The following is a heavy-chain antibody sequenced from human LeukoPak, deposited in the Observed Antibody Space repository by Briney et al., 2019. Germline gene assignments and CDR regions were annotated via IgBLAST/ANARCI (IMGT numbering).Heavy chain of an antibody. CDR2: IIPIFGTA. J-gene: IGHJ3*02. CDR1: GGTFSSYA. CDR3: ARAKGSGGYEDAFDI. V-gene: IGHV1-69*13. D-gene: IGHD3-10*01. Sequence: SVKVSCKASGGTFSSYAISWVRQAPGQGLEWMGGIIPIFGTANYAQKFQGRVTITADESTSTAYMELSSLRSEDTAVYYCARAKGSGGYEDAFDIWGQGTMVTVSS.